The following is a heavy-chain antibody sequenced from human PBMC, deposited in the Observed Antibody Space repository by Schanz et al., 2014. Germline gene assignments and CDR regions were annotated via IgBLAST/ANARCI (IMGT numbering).Heavy chain of an antibody. CDR2: ISAQTGDT. CDR1: GYTFTAYG. CDR3: ATLDYADSVS. D-gene: IGHD4-17*01. J-gene: IGHJ5*02. V-gene: IGHV1-18*01. Sequence: VQSVHSGTEVQKLGASVKVSCQTSGYTFTAYGINWVRQAPGQGLEWIGWISAQTGDTRYAQKMQGRVTMTRDVSSTTAFLELRSLRYDDAAVYYCATLDYADSVSWGQGTLVTVSS.